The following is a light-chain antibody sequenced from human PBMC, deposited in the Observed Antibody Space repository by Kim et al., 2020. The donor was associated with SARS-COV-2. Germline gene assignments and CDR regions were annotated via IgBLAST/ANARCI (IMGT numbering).Light chain of an antibody. V-gene: IGLV2-14*03. J-gene: IGLJ2*01. Sequence: QSVLTQPASVSGSPGQSITISCTGTSSDVGGYNYVSWYQQHPGKAPKLMIYDVSNRPSGVSNHFSGSKSGNTASLTISGLQAEDEADYYCSSYTSSSTLEVFGGGTQLTVL. CDR2: DVS. CDR1: SSDVGGYNY. CDR3: SSYTSSSTLEV.